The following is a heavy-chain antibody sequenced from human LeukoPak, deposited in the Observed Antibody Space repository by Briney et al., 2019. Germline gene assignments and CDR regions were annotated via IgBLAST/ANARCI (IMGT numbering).Heavy chain of an antibody. CDR3: AREGGGGRYCSGGSCYVHY. Sequence: PGGSLRLSCAASGFTFSSYSMNWVRQAPGKGLEGVSSISSSSSYIYYADSVKGRFTISRDNAKKSLYLQMNRLRAEDTAVYYCAREGGGGRYCSGGSCYVHYWGQGTLVTVSS. CDR1: GFTFSSYS. V-gene: IGHV3-21*01. D-gene: IGHD2-15*01. J-gene: IGHJ4*02. CDR2: ISSSSSYI.